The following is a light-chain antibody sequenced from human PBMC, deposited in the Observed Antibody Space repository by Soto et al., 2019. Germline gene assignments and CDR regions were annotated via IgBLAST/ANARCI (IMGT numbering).Light chain of an antibody. CDR3: QQYGIAPWT. V-gene: IGKV3-20*01. CDR1: QSVSSSY. Sequence: EIVLTQSPGTLSLSPGERATLSCRASQSVSSSYLAWYQQKPGQAPRLLIYGASSRATGIPDRFSGSGSGTDFTLTISRLEPEDFAVYYCQQYGIAPWTFGQGTKGE. J-gene: IGKJ1*01. CDR2: GAS.